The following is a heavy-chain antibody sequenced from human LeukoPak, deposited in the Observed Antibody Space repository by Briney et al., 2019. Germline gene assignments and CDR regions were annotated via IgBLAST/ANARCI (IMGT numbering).Heavy chain of an antibody. Sequence: ASVKVSCKASGYTFTGYYMHWVRQAPGQGLEWMGRINPNSGGTNYAQKFQGRVTMTRDTSISTAYMELSRLRSDDTAVYYCATVGVPAAPRDYYYGMDVWGQGTTVTVSS. CDR1: GYTFTGYY. V-gene: IGHV1-2*06. D-gene: IGHD2-2*01. CDR2: INPNSGGT. J-gene: IGHJ6*02. CDR3: ATVGVPAAPRDYYYGMDV.